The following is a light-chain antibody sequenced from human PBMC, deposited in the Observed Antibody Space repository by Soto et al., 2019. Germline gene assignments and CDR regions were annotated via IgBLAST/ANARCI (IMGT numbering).Light chain of an antibody. V-gene: IGKV3-20*01. CDR2: GAS. CDR3: QQYGSSPIT. CDR1: QSVSSSY. Sequence: EIVLTQSPGTLSLSPGERATLSCRASQSVSSSYLAWYQQKPGQAPRLLIYGASSRATGIPDRFSGSGSGTDFTLTIRRLESGDFAVYYCQQYGSSPITFGQGTRLEIK. J-gene: IGKJ5*01.